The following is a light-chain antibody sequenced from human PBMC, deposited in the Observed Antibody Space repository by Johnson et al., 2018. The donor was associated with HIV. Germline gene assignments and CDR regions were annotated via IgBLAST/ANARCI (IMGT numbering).Light chain of an antibody. J-gene: IGLJ1*01. V-gene: IGLV1-51*02. Sequence: QSALTQPPSVSAAPGQKVTISCSGSSSNIGNNYVSWYQQLPGTAPKLLIYENNKRPSGIPDRFSGSKSGTSATLGITGLQTGDEADYYCGTWDSNLSAYVFGPGTKVTVL. CDR3: GTWDSNLSAYV. CDR2: ENN. CDR1: SSNIGNNY.